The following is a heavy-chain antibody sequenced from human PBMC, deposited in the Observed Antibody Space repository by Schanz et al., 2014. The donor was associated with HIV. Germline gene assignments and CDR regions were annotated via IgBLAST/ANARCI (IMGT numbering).Heavy chain of an antibody. J-gene: IGHJ6*02. Sequence: DVQLLESGGGLVQPGGSLRLSCAASGFTFSSYAMSWVRQAPGKGLEWVSGISGNSGHTWYADSVKGRFTISRDNPKNRLYLQMNSLRAEDTAVYYCAKSRGDSWPYGMDVWGQGTTVTVSS. V-gene: IGHV3-23*01. D-gene: IGHD4-17*01. CDR1: GFTFSSYA. CDR2: ISGNSGHT. CDR3: AKSRGDSWPYGMDV.